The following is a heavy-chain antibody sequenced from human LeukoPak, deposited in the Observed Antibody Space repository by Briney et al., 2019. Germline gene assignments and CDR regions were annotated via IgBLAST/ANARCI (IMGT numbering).Heavy chain of an antibody. D-gene: IGHD3-22*01. V-gene: IGHV4-34*01. J-gene: IGHJ4*02. Sequence: SETLSLTCAVYGGSFSGYYWSWIRQPPGKGLEWIGEINHSGSTNYNPSLKSRVTISVDTSKNQFSLKLSSVTAADTAVYYCARSVDYYDSSGYYSCPGYWGQGTLVTVSS. CDR1: GGSFSGYY. CDR3: ARSVDYYDSSGYYSCPGY. CDR2: INHSGST.